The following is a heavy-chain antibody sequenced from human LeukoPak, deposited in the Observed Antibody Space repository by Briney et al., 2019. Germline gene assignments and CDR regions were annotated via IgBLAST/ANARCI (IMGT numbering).Heavy chain of an antibody. CDR3: ARPLGYCSSNSCYLDV. J-gene: IGHJ6*03. CDR1: GYTFTGYY. CDR2: INVNSGGT. V-gene: IGHV1-2*06. D-gene: IGHD2-2*01. Sequence: ASVKVSCKASGYTFTGYYMHWVRQAPGQGLEWMGRINVNSGGTNYAQKFQGRVIMTRDTSISTAYMELRRLRSDDTAVYYCARPLGYCSSNSCYLDVWGKGTTVTVSS.